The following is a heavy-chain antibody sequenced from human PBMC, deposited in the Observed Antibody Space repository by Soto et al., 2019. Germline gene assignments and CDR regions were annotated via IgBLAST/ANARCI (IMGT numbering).Heavy chain of an antibody. CDR2: IYYSGST. CDR3: ARLRRRYSPGKGYYYYGMDV. D-gene: IGHD5-18*01. CDR1: GRSISSSSYY. Sequence: SETLSLTCTVSGRSISSSSYYWGWIRQPPGKGLEWIGSIYYSGSTYYNPSLKSRVTISVDTSKNQFSLKLSSVAAADTAVYYCARLRRRYSPGKGYYYYGMDVWGQGTTVTVSS. V-gene: IGHV4-39*01. J-gene: IGHJ6*02.